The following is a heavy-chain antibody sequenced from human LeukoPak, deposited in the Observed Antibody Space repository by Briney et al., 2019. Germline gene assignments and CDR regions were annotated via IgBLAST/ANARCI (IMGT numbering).Heavy chain of an antibody. Sequence: SVKVSCKASGGTFSSYAISWVRQAPGQGLEWMGGIIPIFGTANYAQKFQGRVTITADKSTSTAYMELSSLRSEDTAVYYCAGDSSEVDAFDIWGQGTMVTVSS. CDR2: IIPIFGTA. J-gene: IGHJ3*02. D-gene: IGHD3-22*01. CDR3: AGDSSEVDAFDI. CDR1: GGTFSSYA. V-gene: IGHV1-69*06.